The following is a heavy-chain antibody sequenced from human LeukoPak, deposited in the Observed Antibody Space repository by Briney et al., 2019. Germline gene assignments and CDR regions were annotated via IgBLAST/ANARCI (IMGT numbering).Heavy chain of an antibody. CDR1: GFTFSTYA. Sequence: KPGGSLRLSCAASGFTFSTYAMSWVRLAPGKGLEWVSGISGSGGSTYYADSVKGRFTISRDNSKNTLYLQMNSLRAEDTAVYYCAKDLQQLVQLDAFDIWGQGTMVTVSS. D-gene: IGHD6-13*01. V-gene: IGHV3-23*01. CDR2: ISGSGGST. J-gene: IGHJ3*02. CDR3: AKDLQQLVQLDAFDI.